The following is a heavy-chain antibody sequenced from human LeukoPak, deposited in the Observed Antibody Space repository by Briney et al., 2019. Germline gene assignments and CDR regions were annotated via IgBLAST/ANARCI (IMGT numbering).Heavy chain of an antibody. Sequence: ASLKVSCKATGNTFTSDYIHWVRQAPGQGLEWMGLINPSGGSTSYAQKFQGRVTMTRDTSTSTVYMELSSLRSEDTAVYYCARGGDEGTAMVSFYYWGQGTLVTVSS. V-gene: IGHV1-46*01. CDR3: ARGGDEGTAMVSFYY. J-gene: IGHJ4*02. CDR1: GNTFTSDY. D-gene: IGHD5-18*01. CDR2: INPSGGST.